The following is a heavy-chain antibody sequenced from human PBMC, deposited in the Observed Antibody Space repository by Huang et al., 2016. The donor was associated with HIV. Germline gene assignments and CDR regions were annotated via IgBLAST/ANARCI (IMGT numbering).Heavy chain of an antibody. CDR3: ATKTAGMDI. CDR1: TFTFGAYW. D-gene: IGHD1-7*01. CDR2: IKQDESEK. Sequence: VESGRRSVQPGGSIKLSCVGSTFTFGAYWSSWVRQPPGKGLELVAKIKQDESEKDYVDSVKGRFNISRDNARKVLFLEMDDLRVEDTAIYFCATKTAGMDIWGQGTTVTVSS. V-gene: IGHV3-7*01. J-gene: IGHJ6*02.